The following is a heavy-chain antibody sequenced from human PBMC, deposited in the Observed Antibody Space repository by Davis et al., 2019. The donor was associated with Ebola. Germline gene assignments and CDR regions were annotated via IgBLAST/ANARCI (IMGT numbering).Heavy chain of an antibody. D-gene: IGHD4-17*01. J-gene: IGHJ4*02. CDR1: GFSFTSYW. CDR3: ARHTTGSDRVVDF. CDR2: IYPDDSDT. Sequence: GESLKISCKTSGFSFTSYWIGWARQMPGKGLEWMGNIYPDDSDTRYSPSFQGQVTISADKSSSTAYLQWSSLKASDTAIFYCARHTTGSDRVVDFWGQGTLVTVSS. V-gene: IGHV5-51*01.